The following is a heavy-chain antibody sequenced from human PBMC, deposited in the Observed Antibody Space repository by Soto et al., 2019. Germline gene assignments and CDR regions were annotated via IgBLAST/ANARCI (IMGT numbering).Heavy chain of an antibody. J-gene: IGHJ4*02. V-gene: IGHV3-23*01. CDR1: GFTFSSYA. Sequence: PGGSLRLSCAASGFTFSSYAMSWVRQAPGKGLEWVSAISGSGGSTYYADSVKGRFTISRDNSKNTLYMQMNSLRAEDTAVYYCAKAGGDYMYYFDYWGQGTLVTVSS. D-gene: IGHD4-17*01. CDR2: ISGSGGST. CDR3: AKAGGDYMYYFDY.